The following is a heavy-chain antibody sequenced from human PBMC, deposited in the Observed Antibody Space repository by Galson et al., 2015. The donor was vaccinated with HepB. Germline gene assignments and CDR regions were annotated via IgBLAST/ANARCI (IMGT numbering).Heavy chain of an antibody. CDR2: MFWDGSEQ. V-gene: IGHV3-30*03. D-gene: IGHD2-2*01. J-gene: IGHJ4*02. Sequence: WGCQAPAGRLWCLAVMFWDGSEQSHSDTVKCRFGISRAHSENTEIMMLNSLRAEDTAVYYCARIWEHRIIEPTAAFDHWGQGTLVTVSS. CDR3: ARIWEHRIIEPTAAFDH.